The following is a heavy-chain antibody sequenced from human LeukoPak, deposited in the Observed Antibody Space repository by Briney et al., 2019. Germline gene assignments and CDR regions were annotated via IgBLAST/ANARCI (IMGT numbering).Heavy chain of an antibody. CDR1: GYTFTGYY. V-gene: IGHV1-2*02. Sequence: ASVKVSCKASGYTFTGYYMHWVRQAPGQGLEWMGWINPNSGGTNYAQKFQGRVTMTRDTSISTAYMELSRLRSDDTAVYYCASNNDYGDYIQYYFDHWGQGTLVTVSS. CDR3: ASNNDYGDYIQYYFDH. D-gene: IGHD4-17*01. CDR2: INPNSGGT. J-gene: IGHJ4*02.